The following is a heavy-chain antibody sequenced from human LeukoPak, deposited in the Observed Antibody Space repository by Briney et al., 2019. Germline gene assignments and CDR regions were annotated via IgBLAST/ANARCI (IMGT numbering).Heavy chain of an antibody. CDR3: AATNGARGGTFDY. V-gene: IGHV3-23*01. Sequence: GGSLRLSCAASGFTFSSYAMSWVRQAPGKGLEWVSAISGSGGSTYYADSVKGRFTISRDNVKNSLYLQMDSLRVEDTAVYYCAATNGARGGTFDYWGQGTPVTVSS. CDR2: ISGSGGST. D-gene: IGHD1-7*01. J-gene: IGHJ4*02. CDR1: GFTFSSYA.